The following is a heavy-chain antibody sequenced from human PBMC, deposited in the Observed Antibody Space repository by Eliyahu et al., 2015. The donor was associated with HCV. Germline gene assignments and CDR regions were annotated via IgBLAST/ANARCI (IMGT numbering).Heavy chain of an antibody. V-gene: IGHV4-39*01. CDR3: ARLESYFLQFDY. Sequence: QLQLQESGPGLVKPSETLSLTCTVSGGSISSSSYYWGWIRQPPGKGLEWIGSIYYSGSTYYNPSLKSRVTISVDTSKNQFSLKLSSVTAADTAVYYCARLESYFLQFDYWGQGTLVTVSS. J-gene: IGHJ4*01. D-gene: IGHD2/OR15-2a*01. CDR1: GGSISSSSYY. CDR2: IYYSGST.